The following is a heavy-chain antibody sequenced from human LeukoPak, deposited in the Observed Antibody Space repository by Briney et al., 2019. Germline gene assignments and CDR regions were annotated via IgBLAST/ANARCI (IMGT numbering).Heavy chain of an antibody. J-gene: IGHJ4*02. Sequence: PSETLSLTCTVSGGSISSYYWSWIRQPPGKGLEWIGYINYSGSTNYNPPLKSRVTISVDTSKNQFSLKLSSVTAADTAVYYCARELELRYWGQGTLVTVSS. CDR1: GGSISSYY. D-gene: IGHD1-7*01. CDR3: ARELELRY. CDR2: INYSGST. V-gene: IGHV4-59*12.